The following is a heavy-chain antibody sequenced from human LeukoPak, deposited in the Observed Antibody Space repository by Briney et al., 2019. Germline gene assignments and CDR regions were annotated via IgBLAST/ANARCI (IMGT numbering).Heavy chain of an antibody. D-gene: IGHD1-26*01. CDR2: ISGSGGST. J-gene: IGHJ6*04. V-gene: IGHV3-23*01. CDR3: AKSGTGSGTYTHLDV. CDR1: GFTFSSYA. Sequence: GGSLRLSCAASGFTFSSYAMTWVRQAPGKGLEWVSGISGSGGSTYYAASVKGGFTISRDNSRKTLFLHMTSLRPEATARYYCAKSGTGSGTYTHLDVWGKGTTVTVSS.